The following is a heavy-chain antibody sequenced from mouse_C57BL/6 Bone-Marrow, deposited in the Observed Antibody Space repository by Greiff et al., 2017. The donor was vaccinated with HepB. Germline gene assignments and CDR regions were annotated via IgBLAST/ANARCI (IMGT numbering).Heavy chain of an antibody. CDR3: ARRGDGADY. D-gene: IGHD3-3*01. CDR2: IDPSDSYT. J-gene: IGHJ2*01. V-gene: IGHV1-50*01. Sequence: QVHVKQPGAELVKPGASVKLSCKASGYTFTSYWMQWVKQRPGQGLEWIGEIDPSDSYTNYNQKFKGKATLTVDTSSSTAYMQLSSLTSEDSAVYYCARRGDGADYWGQGTTLTVSS. CDR1: GYTFTSYW.